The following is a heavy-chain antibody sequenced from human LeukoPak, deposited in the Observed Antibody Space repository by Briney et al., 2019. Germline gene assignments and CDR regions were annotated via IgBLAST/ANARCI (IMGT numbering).Heavy chain of an antibody. D-gene: IGHD5-24*01. J-gene: IGHJ4*02. CDR1: EFTVSRNY. Sequence: GGSLRLSCTASEFTVSRNYMLWVRQAPGKGLEWVSLIFSNGDTHYADSVKGRFTISRDTSKNTVSLQMNSLRVEDTAMYYCTRDQMHYWGQGTLVTVSS. CDR3: TRDQMHY. CDR2: IFSNGDT. V-gene: IGHV3-53*01.